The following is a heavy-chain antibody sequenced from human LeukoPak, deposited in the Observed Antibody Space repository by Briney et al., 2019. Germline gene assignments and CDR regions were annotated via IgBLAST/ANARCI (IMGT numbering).Heavy chain of an antibody. D-gene: IGHD1-26*01. CDR3: ARVRRELPGRIFDY. CDR2: INPNSGGT. CDR1: GYTFTGYY. V-gene: IGHV1-2*02. J-gene: IGHJ4*02. Sequence: GASVTVSCKASGYTFTGYYMHWVRQAPGQGLEWMGWINPNSGGTNYAQKFQGRVTMTRDTSISTAYMELSRLRSDDTAVYYCARVRRELPGRIFDYWGQGTLVTVSS.